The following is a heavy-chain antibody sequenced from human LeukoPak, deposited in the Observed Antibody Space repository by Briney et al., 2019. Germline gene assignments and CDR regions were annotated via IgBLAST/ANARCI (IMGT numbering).Heavy chain of an antibody. CDR2: ISYDGGNK. D-gene: IGHD3-22*01. CDR3: APDPMSYYDSSGYSY. J-gene: IGHJ4*02. Sequence: GGSLRLSCAASGFTFSRSAMHWVRQAPGKGLEWVAIISYDGGNKYYADSVKGRFTISRDNSKNTLYLQMNSLRAEDTAVYYCAPDPMSYYDSSGYSYWGQGTLVTVSS. V-gene: IGHV3-30*04. CDR1: GFTFSRSA.